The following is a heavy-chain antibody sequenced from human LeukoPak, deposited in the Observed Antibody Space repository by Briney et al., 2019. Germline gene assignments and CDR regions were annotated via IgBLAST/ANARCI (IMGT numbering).Heavy chain of an antibody. CDR1: GFTFCSYS. D-gene: IGHD3-10*01. Sequence: PGGSLTLSCAASGFTFCSYSMDWVRQAPGKGLEWVSSISSSSSYIYYADSVKGRFTISRDNAKNSLYLQMNSLRAEDTAVYYCARSPPAYGFDYWGQGTLVTVSS. CDR3: ARSPPAYGFDY. V-gene: IGHV3-21*01. CDR2: ISSSSSYI. J-gene: IGHJ4*02.